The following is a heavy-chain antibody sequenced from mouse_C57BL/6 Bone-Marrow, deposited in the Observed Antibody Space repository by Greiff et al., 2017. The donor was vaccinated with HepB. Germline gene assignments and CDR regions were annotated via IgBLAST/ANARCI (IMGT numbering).Heavy chain of an antibody. Sequence: EVMLVESGGGLVKPGGSLKLSCAASGFTFSDYGMHWARQAPEKGLEWVAYISSGSSTIYYADTVKGRFTISRDNANNTLFLQMTSLRSEDTAMYYCASLYYSNWYFDVWGTGTTVTVSS. V-gene: IGHV5-17*01. D-gene: IGHD2-5*01. J-gene: IGHJ1*03. CDR1: GFTFSDYG. CDR3: ASLYYSNWYFDV. CDR2: ISSGSSTI.